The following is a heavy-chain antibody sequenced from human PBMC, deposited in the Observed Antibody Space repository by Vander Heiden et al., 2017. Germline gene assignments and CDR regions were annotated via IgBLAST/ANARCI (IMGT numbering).Heavy chain of an antibody. D-gene: IGHD2-15*01. V-gene: IGHV5-51*01. Sequence: GWVRQMPGKGLEWMGIIYPGDSDTRYSPSFQGQVTISADKSISTAYLQWSSLKASDTAMYYCARHRGYCSGGSCLGWFDPWGQGTLVTVSS. CDR2: IYPGDSDT. CDR3: ARHRGYCSGGSCLGWFDP. J-gene: IGHJ5*02.